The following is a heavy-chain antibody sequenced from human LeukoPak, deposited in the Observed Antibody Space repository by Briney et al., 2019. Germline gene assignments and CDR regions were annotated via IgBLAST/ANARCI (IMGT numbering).Heavy chain of an antibody. V-gene: IGHV4-34*01. CDR1: XY. CDR2: INHSGST. J-gene: IGHJ4*02. CDR3: AXXXXXXXXXXXXEXXXXFDY. Sequence: XYGXWIRQPPGXXRXGMGEINHSGSTNYNPSLTSRGTISVDTSKNQCSLRLRYVNAADTAGYYFAXXXXXXXXXXXXEXXXXFDYWGXGXLVTVSS.